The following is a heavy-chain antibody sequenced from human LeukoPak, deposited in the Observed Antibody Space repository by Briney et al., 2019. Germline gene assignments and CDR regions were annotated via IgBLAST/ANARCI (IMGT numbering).Heavy chain of an antibody. J-gene: IGHJ5*02. CDR2: IYYIGST. Sequence: SETLSLTCTVSGGSISSYYWSWIRQPPGKGLEWLGYIYYIGSTSYNPSLKSRVTISVDTSKNQFSLKLSSVTAADTAVYYCARGIAAAGGWFDPWGQGTLVTVSS. V-gene: IGHV4-59*01. D-gene: IGHD6-13*01. CDR1: GGSISSYY. CDR3: ARGIAAAGGWFDP.